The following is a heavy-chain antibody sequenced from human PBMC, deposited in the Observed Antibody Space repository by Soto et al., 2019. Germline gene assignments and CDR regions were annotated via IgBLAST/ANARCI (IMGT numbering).Heavy chain of an antibody. V-gene: IGHV3-11*06. J-gene: IGHJ3*02. D-gene: IGHD3-10*01. CDR2: ISSSSSYT. CDR3: ARGGVEDAFDI. Sequence: RLSCAASGFTFSDYYMSWIRQAPGKGLEWVSYISSSSSYTNYADSVKGRFTISRDNAKNSLYLQMNSLRAEDTAVYCCARGGVEDAFDIWGQGTMVTVSS. CDR1: GFTFSDYY.